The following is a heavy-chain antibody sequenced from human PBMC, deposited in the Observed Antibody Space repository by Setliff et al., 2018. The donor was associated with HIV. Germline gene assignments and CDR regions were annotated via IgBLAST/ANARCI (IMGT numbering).Heavy chain of an antibody. J-gene: IGHJ4*02. Sequence: GSLRLSCAASGFNVNNKYMTWVRQAPGKRLEWVALMYDGGTTHYSDSVKGRFTISRDISKNTLDLQMNSLRVDDTAVYYCAKGSGFYDYWGQGTLVTVSS. D-gene: IGHD3-22*01. CDR2: MYDGGTT. CDR1: GFNVNNKY. CDR3: AKGSGFYDY. V-gene: IGHV3-53*01.